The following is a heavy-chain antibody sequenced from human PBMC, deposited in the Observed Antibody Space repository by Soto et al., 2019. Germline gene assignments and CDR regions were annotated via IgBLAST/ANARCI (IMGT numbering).Heavy chain of an antibody. CDR3: ARPKRSGYDRGDSYFHTMDV. Sequence: QVQLVQSGAEVKKSGSSVKVSCKASGGTSSNFVITWVRQVPGQGLEWLGVILSMFGAVKYSQKFQDRLTITADRSTNTAAMELGSLRSEDTAIYYCARPKRSGYDRGDSYFHTMDVWGHGTTVTVS. CDR2: ILSMFGAV. J-gene: IGHJ6*02. V-gene: IGHV1-69*06. CDR1: GGTSSNFV. D-gene: IGHD3-3*01.